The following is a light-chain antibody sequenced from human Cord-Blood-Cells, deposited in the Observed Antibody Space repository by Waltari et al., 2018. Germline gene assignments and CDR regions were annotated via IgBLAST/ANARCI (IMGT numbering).Light chain of an antibody. CDR1: SSDVGSYNL. V-gene: IGLV2-23*01. J-gene: IGLJ3*02. Sequence: QSALTRPASVSGSPGQSITISCTGTSSDVGSYNLVSWYQQHPGKAPKLMIYEGSKRPSGVSNRFSGSKSGNTASLTISGLQAEDEADCYCCSYAGSSRVFGGGTKLTVL. CDR3: CSYAGSSRV. CDR2: EGS.